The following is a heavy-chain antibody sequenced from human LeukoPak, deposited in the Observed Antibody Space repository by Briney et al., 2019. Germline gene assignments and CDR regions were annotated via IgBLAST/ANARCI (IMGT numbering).Heavy chain of an antibody. V-gene: IGHV7-4-1*01. CDR2: INTNTGNP. J-gene: IGHJ6*03. CDR1: GYTFTSYA. Sequence: ASVKVSCKASGYTFTSYAMNWVRQAPGQGLEWMGWINTNTGNPTYAQGFTGRFVFSLDTSVSTAYLQIGSLKAEDTAVYYCARIPDTGTPYYYYYYMDVWGKGTTVTVSS. CDR3: ARIPDTGTPYYYYYYMDV. D-gene: IGHD7-27*01.